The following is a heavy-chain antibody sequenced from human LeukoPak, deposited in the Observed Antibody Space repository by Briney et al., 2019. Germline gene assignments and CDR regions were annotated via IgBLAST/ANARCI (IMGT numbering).Heavy chain of an antibody. D-gene: IGHD1-7*01. CDR3: ARKLGFDY. CDR1: GFTFSRYS. CDR2: ISNSSSTR. J-gene: IGHJ4*02. Sequence: GGSLRLSCTASGFTFSRYSMSWVRQAPGKGLEWISYISNSSSTRYYADSVEGRFTISRYNAKNSLYLQMNNLRAEDTAVYYCARKLGFDYWGQGTLVTVSS. V-gene: IGHV3-48*01.